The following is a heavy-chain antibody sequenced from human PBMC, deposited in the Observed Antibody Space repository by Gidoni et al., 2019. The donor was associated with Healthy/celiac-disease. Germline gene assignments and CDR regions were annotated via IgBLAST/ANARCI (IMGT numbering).Heavy chain of an antibody. D-gene: IGHD3-22*01. Sequence: QVQLVESGGGVVQPGRSLRLSCAAPGVSFSSYGMHWARQAPGKGLEWVAVISYDGSNKYYADSVKGRFTISRDNSKNTLYLQMNSLRAEDTAVYYCAKARLPYDSSGPFDYWGQGTLVTVSS. V-gene: IGHV3-30*18. CDR3: AKARLPYDSSGPFDY. CDR2: ISYDGSNK. CDR1: GVSFSSYG. J-gene: IGHJ4*02.